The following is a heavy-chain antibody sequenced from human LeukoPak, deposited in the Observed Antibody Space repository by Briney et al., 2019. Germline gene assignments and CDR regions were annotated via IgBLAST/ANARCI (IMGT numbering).Heavy chain of an antibody. CDR2: FFYRDNT. J-gene: IGHJ3*02. V-gene: IGHV4-59*13. D-gene: IGHD3-16*01. CDR1: GGFMRSYN. Sequence: SETQSLTCTVSGGFMRSYNWCWIRQPPEEGVEWIGYFFYRDNTNYSPSLKSRVTIPADKSKNQFSLKLSSVTTADTAVYYCARSLPWGTIDAFNIWGQGTMVTVSS. CDR3: ARSLPWGTIDAFNI.